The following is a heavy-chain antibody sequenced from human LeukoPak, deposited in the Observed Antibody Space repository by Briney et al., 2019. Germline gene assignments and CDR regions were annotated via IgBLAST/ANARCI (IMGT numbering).Heavy chain of an antibody. CDR2: ISGSGGST. J-gene: IGHJ4*02. CDR1: GFTFSSYG. V-gene: IGHV3-23*01. Sequence: GGSLRLSCAASGFTFSSYGMSWVRQAPGKGLEWVSAISGSGGSTYYADSVKGRFTISRDNSKNTLYLQMNSLRAEDTAVYYCARDLAVAMFDYWGQGTLVTVSS. CDR3: ARDLAVAMFDY. D-gene: IGHD6-19*01.